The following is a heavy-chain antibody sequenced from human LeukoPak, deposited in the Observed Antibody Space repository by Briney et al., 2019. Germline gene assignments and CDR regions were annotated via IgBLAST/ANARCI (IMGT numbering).Heavy chain of an antibody. CDR2: IYYSGST. Sequence: SETLSLTCTVSGVSISSNSYYWGRLRQPPGKGLEWIGSIYYSGSTYYNPSLKSRVTISVDTYKNQFSLKLSSVTAADTAVYYCARVSTGRLKKIQLWLTTIAGRGYFDYWGQGTLVTVSS. D-gene: IGHD5-18*01. CDR3: ARVSTGRLKKIQLWLTTIAGRGYFDY. CDR1: GVSISSNSYY. V-gene: IGHV4-39*07. J-gene: IGHJ4*02.